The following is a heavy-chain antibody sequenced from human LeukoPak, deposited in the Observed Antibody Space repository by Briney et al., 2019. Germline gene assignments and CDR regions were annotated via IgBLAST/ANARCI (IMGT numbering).Heavy chain of an antibody. D-gene: IGHD3-22*01. CDR2: IYYSGST. J-gene: IGHJ4*02. Sequence: SETLSLTCTVSGGSVSSGGYYWSWIRQPPGKGLGWIGYIYYSGSTTYNPSLKSRVTISVDTSKNQFSLKLSSVTAADTAVYYCARATYYYDSSGSYVRYYFDYWGQGTLVTVSS. CDR3: ARATYYYDSSGSYVRYYFDY. V-gene: IGHV4-61*08. CDR1: GGSVSSGGYY.